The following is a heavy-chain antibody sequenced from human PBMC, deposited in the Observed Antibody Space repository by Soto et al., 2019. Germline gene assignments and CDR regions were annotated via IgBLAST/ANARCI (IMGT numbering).Heavy chain of an antibody. J-gene: IGHJ4*02. CDR1: GYTFTSYG. CDR2: ISAYNGNT. V-gene: IGHV1-18*01. Sequence: QVQLVQSGAEVKKPGASVKVSCKASGYTFTSYGISWVRQAPGQGLEWMGWISAYNGNTNYAQKLQGRVTMTTDTCTSRAYMELRSLRSDDTAVYYSAGGKFPYCSGGSCYSLYLFDYWGQGTLVTVSS. CDR3: AGGKFPYCSGGSCYSLYLFDY. D-gene: IGHD2-15*01.